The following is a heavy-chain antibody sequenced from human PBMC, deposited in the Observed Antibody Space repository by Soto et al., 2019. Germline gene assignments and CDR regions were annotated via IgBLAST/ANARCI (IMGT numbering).Heavy chain of an antibody. D-gene: IGHD6-13*01. CDR2: INHSGST. CDR1: GGSFSGYY. Sequence: SETLSLTCAVYGGSFSGYYWSWIRQPPGKGLEWIGEINHSGSTSYNPSLKSRVTISVDTSKNQFSLKLSSVTAADTAVYYCARDLIAAAGTSGFDPWGQGTLVTVSS. CDR3: ARDLIAAAGTSGFDP. J-gene: IGHJ5*02. V-gene: IGHV4-34*01.